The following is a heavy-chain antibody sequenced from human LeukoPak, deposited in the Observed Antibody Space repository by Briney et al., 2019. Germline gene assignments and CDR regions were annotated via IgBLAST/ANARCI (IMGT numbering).Heavy chain of an antibody. J-gene: IGHJ3*02. CDR3: GRHSITAGTEYAFDI. V-gene: IGHV4-59*08. Sequence: SETLSLTCTVSGGSISNYYWSWIRQPPGKGLEWIGYIYYSGSTNYNPSLKSRVTISVDTSKNQFSLKLSSVTAADTAVYYCGRHSITAGTEYAFDIWGQGTMVTVSS. D-gene: IGHD6-13*01. CDR2: IYYSGST. CDR1: GGSISNYY.